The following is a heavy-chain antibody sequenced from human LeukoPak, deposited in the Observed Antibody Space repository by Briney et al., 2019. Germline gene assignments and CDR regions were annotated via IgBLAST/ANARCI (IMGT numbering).Heavy chain of an antibody. D-gene: IGHD1-1*01. CDR3: ARMSRVLYSWNDRGVMGY. V-gene: IGHV5-51*01. J-gene: IGHJ4*02. Sequence: GESPKISCKGSGYSFASYWIGWVRQMPGKGLEWMGIIYPGHSDTRYSPSFQGQVTISADKSISTAYLQWSSLKASDTAMYYCARMSRVLYSWNDRGVMGYWGQGTLVTVSS. CDR1: GYSFASYW. CDR2: IYPGHSDT.